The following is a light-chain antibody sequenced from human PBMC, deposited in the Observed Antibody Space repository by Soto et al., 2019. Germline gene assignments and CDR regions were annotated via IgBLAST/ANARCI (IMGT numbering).Light chain of an antibody. CDR3: GSFTTSRIWV. V-gene: IGLV2-14*01. CDR2: EVT. CDR1: SSDVGGYKY. J-gene: IGLJ3*02. Sequence: QSVLTQPASVSGSPGQSITISCTGTSSDVGGYKYVSWYLQHPGKAPKLMIYEVTNRPSGVSNRFSGSKSGNTASLTISGLQVEDEAEYFCGSFTTSRIWVFGGGTKLIVL.